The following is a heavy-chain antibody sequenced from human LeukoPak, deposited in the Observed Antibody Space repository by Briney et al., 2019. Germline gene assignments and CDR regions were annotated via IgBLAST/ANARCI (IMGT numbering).Heavy chain of an antibody. CDR1: GFTFNTYW. V-gene: IGHV3-7*01. J-gene: IGHJ6*03. CDR2: IKQDGSDK. Sequence: GGSLRLSCAASGFTFNTYWKTWVRQAPGKGLEWVANIKQDGSDKRYVDSVKGRFTISRDNAKNSLYLQVNSLRAEDTAVYYCVRGMDVWGEGTTVTVSS. CDR3: VRGMDV.